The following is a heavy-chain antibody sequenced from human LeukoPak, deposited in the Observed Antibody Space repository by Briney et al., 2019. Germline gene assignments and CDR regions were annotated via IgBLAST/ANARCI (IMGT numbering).Heavy chain of an antibody. J-gene: IGHJ6*03. V-gene: IGHV4-61*09. CDR3: ARVIRGSSSVDYYYYYMDV. Sequence: SQTLSLTCTVSGGSISSGSYYWSWIRQPAGKGLEWIGHIYTSGSTNYNPSLKSRVTISVDTSKNQFSLKLSSVTAADTAVYYCARVIRGSSSVDYYYYYMDVWGKGTTVTVSS. D-gene: IGHD6-6*01. CDR2: IYTSGST. CDR1: GGSISSGSYY.